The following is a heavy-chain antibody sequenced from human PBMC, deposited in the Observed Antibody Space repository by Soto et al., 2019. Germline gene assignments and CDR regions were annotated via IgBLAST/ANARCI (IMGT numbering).Heavy chain of an antibody. CDR2: ISYDGRNK. CDR1: GFTFSSYG. CDR3: AKDQVVVAVYYFDY. D-gene: IGHD2-15*01. V-gene: IGHV3-30*18. Sequence: QVQLVESGGGVVQPGRSLRLSCAASGFTFSSYGMHWVRQAPGKGLEWVAVISYDGRNKYYADSVKGRFTISRDNSKNTLYLQMNSLRAEDTAVYYCAKDQVVVAVYYFDYWGQGTLVTVSS. J-gene: IGHJ4*02.